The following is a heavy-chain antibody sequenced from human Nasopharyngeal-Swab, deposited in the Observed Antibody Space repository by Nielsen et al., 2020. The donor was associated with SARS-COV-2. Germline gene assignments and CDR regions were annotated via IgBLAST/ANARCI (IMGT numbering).Heavy chain of an antibody. V-gene: IGHV3-53*01. CDR1: GFTVSSKY. CDR3: ARGQQWLVAGVGAFDI. Sequence: GESLKISCAASGFTVSSKYMSWVRRAPGEGLEWASVIYSGGSTYYADSVKGRFTISRDNSKNTLYLQMNSLRAEDTAVYYCARGQQWLVAGVGAFDIWGQGTMVTVSS. D-gene: IGHD6-19*01. J-gene: IGHJ3*02. CDR2: IYSGGST.